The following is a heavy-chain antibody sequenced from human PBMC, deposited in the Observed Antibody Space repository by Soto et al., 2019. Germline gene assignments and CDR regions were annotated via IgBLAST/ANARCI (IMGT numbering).Heavy chain of an antibody. CDR3: ARDRIAAAGTYYYYGMDV. CDR1: GFTFSSYA. V-gene: IGHV3-30-3*01. J-gene: IGHJ6*02. D-gene: IGHD6-13*01. CDR2: ISYDGSNK. Sequence: QVQLVESGGGVVQPGRSLRLSCAASGFTFSSYAMHWVRQAPGKGLEWVAVISYDGSNKYYADSVKGRFTISRDNSKNTLYLQMNSLRAEDTAVYYCARDRIAAAGTYYYYGMDVWGQGTTVTGSS.